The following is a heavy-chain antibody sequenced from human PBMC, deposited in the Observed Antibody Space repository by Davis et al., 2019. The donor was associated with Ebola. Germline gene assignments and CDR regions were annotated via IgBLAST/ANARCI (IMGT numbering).Heavy chain of an antibody. J-gene: IGHJ6*02. CDR1: GDSISPYY. Sequence: PSETLSLTCTVSGDSISPYYWSWVRQPPGKGLEWIGLIYYTGNTNYKPSLKSRLTISLDTSKNQFSLQVTSVTAADTAVYYCARGEMATIYYFYAMDVWGQGTTVTVSS. V-gene: IGHV4-59*01. CDR3: ARGEMATIYYFYAMDV. CDR2: IYYTGNT. D-gene: IGHD5-24*01.